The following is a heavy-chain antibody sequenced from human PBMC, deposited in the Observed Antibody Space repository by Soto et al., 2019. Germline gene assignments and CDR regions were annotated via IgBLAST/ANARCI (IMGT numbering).Heavy chain of an antibody. CDR2: IIPIFGTA. CDR3: GCHLVGTHYYSGMDG. Sequence: QVQLVQYGAEVKKPGSSVKVSCKASGGTFSSYAISWVRQAPGQGLEWMGGIIPIFGTADYAQKFQGRVTITADESTSTAYRDVSGLRSGGTAVYYWGCHLVGTHYYSGMDGWGHGSTVTVSS. V-gene: IGHV1-69*12. D-gene: IGHD2-21*02. J-gene: IGHJ6*02. CDR1: GGTFSSYA.